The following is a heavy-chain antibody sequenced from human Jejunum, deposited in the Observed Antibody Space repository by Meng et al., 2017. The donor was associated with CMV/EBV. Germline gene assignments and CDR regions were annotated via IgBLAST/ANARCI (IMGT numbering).Heavy chain of an antibody. D-gene: IGHD6-6*01. CDR3: ARLGSSSSGDY. J-gene: IGHJ4*02. CDR2: IIPSDSDT. V-gene: IGHV5-51*03. CDR1: GYSFTNYW. Sequence: GADVKQPGEPLKISCKGSGYSFTNYWIGWVRQMLGKGLEWMGIIIPSDSDTRYSPYFQVQVTISADTSIPTAYLQWSSLKASDTAMYYWARLGSSSSGDYWGQGTLVTVAS.